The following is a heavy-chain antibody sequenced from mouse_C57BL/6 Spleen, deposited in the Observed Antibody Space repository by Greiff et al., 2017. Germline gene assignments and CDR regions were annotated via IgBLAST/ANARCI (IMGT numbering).Heavy chain of an antibody. Sequence: EVKLVESGPGLVKPSQSLSLTCSVTGYSITSGYYWNWIRQFPGNILEWMGYISYDGSNNYNPSLKNRISITRDTSKNQFFLKLNSVTTEDTATYYCASDGYYAMDYWGQGTSVTVSS. V-gene: IGHV3-6*01. J-gene: IGHJ4*01. CDR1: GYSITSGYY. CDR3: ASDGYYAMDY. CDR2: ISYDGSN.